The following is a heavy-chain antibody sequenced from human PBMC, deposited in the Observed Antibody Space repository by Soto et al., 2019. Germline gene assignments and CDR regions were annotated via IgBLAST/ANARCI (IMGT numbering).Heavy chain of an antibody. V-gene: IGHV4-59*01. D-gene: IGHD3-22*01. CDR3: ARVGYYYDSSGYFTFDS. CDR1: GGSISSYY. Sequence: SETLSLTCTVSGGSISSYYWSWIRQPPGKGLEWIGYIYYSGSTNYNPSLKSRVTISVDTSKNQFSLKLSSVTAADTAVYYCARVGYYYDSSGYFTFDSWGQGTMVTVSS. J-gene: IGHJ4*02. CDR2: IYYSGST.